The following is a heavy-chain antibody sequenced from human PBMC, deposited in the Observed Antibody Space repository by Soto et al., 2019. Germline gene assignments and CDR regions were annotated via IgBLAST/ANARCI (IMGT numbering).Heavy chain of an antibody. Sequence: SETLSLTCTVPGDSITGSYWSWIRQPPGKTLEWIGYIYHSGTTTYNPSLKSRVSISVDTSKNQFSLRLTSVIAADTAVYYCARDMPYAAGSLAGCDYWGQGILVTV. D-gene: IGHD1-26*01. CDR3: ARDMPYAAGSLAGCDY. CDR2: IYHSGTT. CDR1: GDSITGSY. V-gene: IGHV4-59*01. J-gene: IGHJ4*02.